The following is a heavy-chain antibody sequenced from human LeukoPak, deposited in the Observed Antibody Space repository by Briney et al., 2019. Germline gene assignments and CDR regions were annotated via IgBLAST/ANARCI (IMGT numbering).Heavy chain of an antibody. CDR1: GYTFTTYD. Sequence: ASVKVSCKASGYTFTTYDINWVRQATGQGLGWMGWMNPNSGNTGYTQKFRGRVTMTRNTSISTAYMELSSLRSEDTAVYYCARGRGSGHKENWFDPWGQGTLVTVSS. CDR2: MNPNSGNT. CDR3: ARGRGSGHKENWFDP. D-gene: IGHD6-19*01. J-gene: IGHJ5*02. V-gene: IGHV1-8*01.